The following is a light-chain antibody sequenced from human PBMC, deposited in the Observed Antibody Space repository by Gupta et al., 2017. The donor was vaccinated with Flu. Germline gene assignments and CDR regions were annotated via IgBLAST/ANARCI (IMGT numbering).Light chain of an antibody. Sequence: PSSLLASVESAILSTRRSQQGSSNYLAWYQQKPGQVPSLLIYAASTMHSGVPDRFSGSGSGTDFTLTISRLQPEDFAAYYCQKYGSAPRTFGQGTKVEIK. V-gene: IGKV1-27*01. CDR2: AAS. J-gene: IGKJ1*01. CDR3: QKYGSAPRT. CDR1: QGSSNY.